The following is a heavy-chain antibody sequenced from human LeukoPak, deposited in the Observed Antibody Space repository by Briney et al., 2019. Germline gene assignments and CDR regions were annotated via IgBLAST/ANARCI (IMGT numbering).Heavy chain of an antibody. CDR1: GGTFSSYA. Sequence: SVKVSCKASGGTFSSYAISWVRQAPGQGLEWMGRIIPILGIANYAQKFQGRVTITADKSTSTAYMELSSLRSEDTAVYYCARANYGGNFSWLFDYWGQGTLVTVSS. V-gene: IGHV1-69*04. CDR3: ARANYGGNFSWLFDY. CDR2: IIPILGIA. D-gene: IGHD4-23*01. J-gene: IGHJ4*02.